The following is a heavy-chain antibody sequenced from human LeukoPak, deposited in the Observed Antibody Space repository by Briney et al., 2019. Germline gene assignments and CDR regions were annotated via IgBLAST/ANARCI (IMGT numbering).Heavy chain of an antibody. J-gene: IGHJ4*02. CDR3: AKVTTYDFWSGYFDY. CDR2: ISGSGGST. Sequence: PGGSLRLSCTASGFTFSTYTVSWVSQAPGKGLEWVSAISGSGGSTYYADSVKGRFTISRDNSKNTLYLQMNSLRAEDTAVYYCAKVTTYDFWSGYFDYWGQGTLVTVSS. V-gene: IGHV3-23*01. CDR1: GFTFSTYT. D-gene: IGHD3-3*01.